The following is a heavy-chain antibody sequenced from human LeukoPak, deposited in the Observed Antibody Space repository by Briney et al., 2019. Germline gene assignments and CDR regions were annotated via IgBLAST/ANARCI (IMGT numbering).Heavy chain of an antibody. CDR1: GFTFSDYY. J-gene: IGHJ5*02. CDR3: ARLIPTYGDYLGRFDP. V-gene: IGHV3-11*03. D-gene: IGHD4-17*01. Sequence: PGGSLRLSCAASGFTFSDYYMSWIRQAPGKGLEWVSYISSSSSYTNYADSVKGRFTISRDNAKNSLYLQMNSLRAEDTAVYYCARLIPTYGDYLGRFDPWSQGTLVTVSS. CDR2: ISSSSSYT.